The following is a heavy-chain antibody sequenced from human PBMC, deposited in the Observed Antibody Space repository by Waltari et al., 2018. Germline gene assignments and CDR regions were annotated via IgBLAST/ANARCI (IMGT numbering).Heavy chain of an antibody. J-gene: IGHJ4*02. V-gene: IGHV4-59*01. CDR3: ARSLSPSFWSGYYEGPGY. CDR2: IYYSGST. Sequence: QVQLQESGPGLVKPSETLSLTCTVSGGSISSYYWSWIRQPPGKGLEWIGYIYYSGSTNYNPSLKSRVTISVDTSKNQFSLKLSSVTAADTAVYYCARSLSPSFWSGYYEGPGYWGQGTLVTVSS. D-gene: IGHD3-3*01. CDR1: GGSISSYY.